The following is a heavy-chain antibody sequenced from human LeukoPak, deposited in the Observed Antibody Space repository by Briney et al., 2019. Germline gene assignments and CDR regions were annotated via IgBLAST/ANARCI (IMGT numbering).Heavy chain of an antibody. CDR3: ARRYCSSTSCHQYYYYMDV. CDR1: GGSISSSSYY. CDR2: IYYSGST. V-gene: IGHV4-39*01. J-gene: IGHJ6*03. Sequence: SETLSLTCTVSGGSISSSSYYWGWIRQPPGKGLEWIGSIYYSGSTYYNPSLKSRVTISVDTSKNQFSLKLSSVTAAGTAVYYCARRYCSSTSCHQYYYYMDVWGKGTTVTVSS. D-gene: IGHD2-2*01.